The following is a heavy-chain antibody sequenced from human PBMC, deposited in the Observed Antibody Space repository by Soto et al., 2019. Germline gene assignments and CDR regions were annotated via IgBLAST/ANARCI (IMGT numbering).Heavy chain of an antibody. CDR1: GFTFSDYS. V-gene: IGHV3-11*01. CDR3: ARDLVAVSGGVYSSSSGGYFFDF. J-gene: IGHJ4*02. D-gene: IGHD6-6*01. Sequence: QVQLVESGGGLVKPGGSLRLSCAASGFTFSDYSMSWIRQAPGKGLEWVSYISNSGRTLYYADSMKGRLTISRDNAKNSLFLQMNSLRSEDTAVYYCARDLVAVSGGVYSSSSGGYFFDFWGQGTLVTVSS. CDR2: ISNSGRTL.